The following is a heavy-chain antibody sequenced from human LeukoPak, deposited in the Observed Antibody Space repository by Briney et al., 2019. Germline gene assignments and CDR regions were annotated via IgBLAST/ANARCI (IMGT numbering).Heavy chain of an antibody. CDR2: ITSSSSDT. CDR1: GFSFSTNS. D-gene: IGHD2-2*01. CDR3: ARGSLTYCSSTSCYGAFDF. J-gene: IGHJ3*01. V-gene: IGHV3-21*01. Sequence: GGSLRLSCVASGFSFSTNSMNWVRQAPGKGLEWVSCITSSSSDTYYVDSVKGRFTISRDNAKNSLFLQMNSLRAEDTAVYYCARGSLTYCSSTSCYGAFDFWGQGTMVTVSS.